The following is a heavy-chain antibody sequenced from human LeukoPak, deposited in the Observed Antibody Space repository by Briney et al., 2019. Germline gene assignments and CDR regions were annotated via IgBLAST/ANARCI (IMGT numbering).Heavy chain of an antibody. Sequence: PGGSLRLSCAASGFTVSSNYMSWVRQAPGKGVEWVSVIYSGGSTYHADSVKGRSTISRDNSKNTLYLQMNSLRAEDTAVYYCAKEDDSRAFDIWGQGTMVTVSS. CDR2: IYSGGST. D-gene: IGHD3-22*01. J-gene: IGHJ3*02. V-gene: IGHV3-53*01. CDR1: GFTVSSNY. CDR3: AKEDDSRAFDI.